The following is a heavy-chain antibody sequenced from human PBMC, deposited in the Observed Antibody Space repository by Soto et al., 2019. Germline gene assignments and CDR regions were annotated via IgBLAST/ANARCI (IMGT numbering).Heavy chain of an antibody. CDR1: GYTFTSYD. J-gene: IGHJ6*03. D-gene: IGHD3-3*01. CDR2: MNPNSGNT. Sequence: ASVKVSCKASGYTFTSYDINWVRQATGQGLEWMGWMNPNSGNTGYAQKFQGRVTMTRNTSISTAYMELSSLRSEDTAVYYCARGPYYDFWSGYYTGYYYYYMDVSGKGTTVTVSS. V-gene: IGHV1-8*01. CDR3: ARGPYYDFWSGYYTGYYYYYMDV.